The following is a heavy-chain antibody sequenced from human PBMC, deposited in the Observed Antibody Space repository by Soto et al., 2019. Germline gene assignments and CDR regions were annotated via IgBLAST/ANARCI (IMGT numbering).Heavy chain of an antibody. Sequence: EVQLVESGGGLVQPGGSLRLSCAASGFTFRSYWMHWVRQVPGKGLVWVSRINSDGSTTSYADSVKGRFTISSDNAKTTVYLPMNSLRAEDTAVYYCVRPRYDDSGTPFDYWGQGTLVTVSS. CDR2: INSDGSTT. V-gene: IGHV3-74*01. CDR1: GFTFRSYW. CDR3: VRPRYDDSGTPFDY. J-gene: IGHJ4*02. D-gene: IGHD3-22*01.